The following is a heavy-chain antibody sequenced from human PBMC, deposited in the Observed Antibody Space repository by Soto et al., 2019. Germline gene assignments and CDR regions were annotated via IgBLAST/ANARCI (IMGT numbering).Heavy chain of an antibody. J-gene: IGHJ5*02. CDR3: ARSTGVTHPFDP. Sequence: PSETLSLTCTVSGGSISSYYWSWIRQPPGKGLEWIGYIYYSGSTNYNPSLKSRVTISVDTSKNQFSLKLSSVTAADTAVYYCARSTGVTHPFDPWGQGTLVTVS. CDR2: IYYSGST. D-gene: IGHD3-10*01. V-gene: IGHV4-59*01. CDR1: GGSISSYY.